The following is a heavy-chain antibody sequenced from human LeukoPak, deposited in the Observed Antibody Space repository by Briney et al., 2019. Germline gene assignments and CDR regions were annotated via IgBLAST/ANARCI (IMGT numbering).Heavy chain of an antibody. V-gene: IGHV6-1*01. CDR2: TYYRSKWYY. D-gene: IGHD2-21*02. J-gene: IGHJ4*02. Sequence: SQTLSLTCAISGDSVSSNSAAWNWIRQSPSRGLEWLGRTYYRSKWYYDYAAYVKSRITFSPDTSKNQFSLQLNSVTPEDTAVYYCARSPSCGSDCCYFDYWGQGTLVTVSS. CDR1: GDSVSSNSAA. CDR3: ARSPSCGSDCCYFDY.